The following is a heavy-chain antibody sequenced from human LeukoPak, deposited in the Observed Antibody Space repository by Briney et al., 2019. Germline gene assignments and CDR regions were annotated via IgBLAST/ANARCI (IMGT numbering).Heavy chain of an antibody. CDR3: ARTRYYYGSRSYGAPYYFDY. D-gene: IGHD3-10*01. CDR1: GGSFSGYY. Sequence: SETLSLTCAVYGGSFSGYYWSWIRQPPGKGLEWIGEINHSGSTNYNPSLKSRVTISVDTSKNQFSLKLSSVTAADTAVYYCARTRYYYGSRSYGAPYYFDYWGQGTLVTVSS. J-gene: IGHJ4*02. CDR2: INHSGST. V-gene: IGHV4-34*01.